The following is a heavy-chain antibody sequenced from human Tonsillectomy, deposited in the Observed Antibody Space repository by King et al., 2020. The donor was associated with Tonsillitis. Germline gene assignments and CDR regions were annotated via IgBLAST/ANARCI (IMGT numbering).Heavy chain of an antibody. CDR3: ASNTVTAGFDY. D-gene: IGHD4-17*01. CDR1: GFTFSSYS. CDR2: ISSSSSYI. V-gene: IGHV3-21*01. Sequence: VQLVESGGGLVKPGGSLRLSCAASGFTFSSYSMNWVRQAPGKGLEWVSSISSSSSYIYYADSVKDRFTISRDNAENSLYLQMNSLRAEDTAVYYCASNTVTAGFDYWGQGTLVTVSS. J-gene: IGHJ4*02.